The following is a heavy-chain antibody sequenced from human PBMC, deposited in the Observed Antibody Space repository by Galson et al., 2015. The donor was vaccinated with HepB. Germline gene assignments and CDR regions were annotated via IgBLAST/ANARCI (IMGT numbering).Heavy chain of an antibody. CDR3: ARDSALLVWFGESFRKGVFDY. J-gene: IGHJ4*02. D-gene: IGHD3-10*01. CDR2: ISYDGNNK. CDR1: GFTFSSYT. Sequence: SLRLSCAASGFTFSSYTMHWVRQAPGKGLEWAAVISYDGNNKYYADSVKGRFTIARDNSKNTLYLQMNSLTAEDTAVYYCARDSALLVWFGESFRKGVFDYWGQGTLVTVSS. V-gene: IGHV3-30*04.